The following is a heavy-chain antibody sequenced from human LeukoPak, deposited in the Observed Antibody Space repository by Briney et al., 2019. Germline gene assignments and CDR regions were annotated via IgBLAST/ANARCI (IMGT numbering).Heavy chain of an antibody. D-gene: IGHD6-19*01. CDR1: GGSISSPY. CDR2: IYASGNS. J-gene: IGHJ4*02. Sequence: SETLSLTCTVSGGSISSPYWSWIRQPAGKGLEWIGRIYASGNSNYNPSLKSRVTMSIDTSNNQFSLTLSFVTAADTAVYYCARDSPLYGSSGWYNYWGQGTLVTVSS. CDR3: ARDSPLYGSSGWYNY. V-gene: IGHV4-4*07.